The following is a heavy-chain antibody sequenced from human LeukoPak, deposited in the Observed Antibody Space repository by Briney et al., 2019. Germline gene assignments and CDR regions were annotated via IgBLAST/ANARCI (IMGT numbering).Heavy chain of an antibody. CDR1: GGTFISYA. CDR2: IIPIFGIA. D-gene: IGHD2-2*03. Sequence: SVKVSCKASGGTFISYAISWVRQVPGQGLEWMGGIIPIFGIANYAQKFQGRVTITADKSTSTAYMELSSLRSEDTAVYYCARAPGGYCSSTSCPPFHYGMDVWGQGTTVTVSS. J-gene: IGHJ6*02. V-gene: IGHV1-69*17. CDR3: ARAPGGYCSSTSCPPFHYGMDV.